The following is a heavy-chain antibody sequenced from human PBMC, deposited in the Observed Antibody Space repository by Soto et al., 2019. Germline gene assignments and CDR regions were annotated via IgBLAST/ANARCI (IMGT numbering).Heavy chain of an antibody. Sequence: EVQLVESGGGLVEPGGSLRLSCAASGFTFNGAWMNWVRQGPGKGLEWVGRVKSKFDGGTIDYAAPVKGRFTISRDDSRNTVYLQMNSLSTEDTAMYYCSADLPDWGAYAFDYWCQGALVTVSS. D-gene: IGHD3-16*01. V-gene: IGHV3-15*07. CDR3: SADLPDWGAYAFDY. CDR1: GFTFNGAW. J-gene: IGHJ4*02. CDR2: VKSKFDGGTI.